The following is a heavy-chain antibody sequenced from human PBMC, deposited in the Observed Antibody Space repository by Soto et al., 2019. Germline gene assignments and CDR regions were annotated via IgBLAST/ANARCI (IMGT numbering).Heavy chain of an antibody. J-gene: IGHJ4*02. CDR1: GFTFSSYA. Sequence: GGSLRLSCAASGFTFSSYAMSWVRQAPGKGLEWVSAISGSGGSTYYADPVKGRFTISRDNSKNTLYLQMNSLRAEDTAVYYCAKNPPQYDYVWGSYRDYWGQGTLVTVSS. CDR3: AKNPPQYDYVWGSYRDY. CDR2: ISGSGGST. V-gene: IGHV3-23*01. D-gene: IGHD3-16*02.